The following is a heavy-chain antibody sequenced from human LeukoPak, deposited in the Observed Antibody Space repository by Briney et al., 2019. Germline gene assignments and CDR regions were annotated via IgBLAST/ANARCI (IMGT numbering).Heavy chain of an antibody. CDR2: IYTSGST. CDR3: ASYAHYGSRRDAFDY. J-gene: IGHJ4*02. V-gene: IGHV4-4*07. CDR1: GGSISSYY. Sequence: SETLSLTCTVSGGSISSYYWSWIRQPAGKGLEWIGRIYTSGSTNYNPSLKSRVTMSVDTSKNQFSLKLSSVTAADTAVYYCASYAHYGSRRDAFDYWGQGTLVTVSS. D-gene: IGHD3-10*01.